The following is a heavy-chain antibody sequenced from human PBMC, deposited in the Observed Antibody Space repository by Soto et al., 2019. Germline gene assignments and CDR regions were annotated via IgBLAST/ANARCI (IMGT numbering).Heavy chain of an antibody. D-gene: IGHD3-10*01. CDR1: GGSFSGYC. V-gene: IGHV4-34*01. J-gene: IGHJ4*02. CDR2: INHSGRT. CDR3: ARGGSMIRGRNFFDA. Sequence: PSETLSLTCAVYGGSFSGYCWSWIRQPPGKGLEWIGEINHSGRTMYNPSLKSRVTISVDASKNLFSLELSSVTAADTSVYHCARGGSMIRGRNFFDAWGQGVPVTVSS.